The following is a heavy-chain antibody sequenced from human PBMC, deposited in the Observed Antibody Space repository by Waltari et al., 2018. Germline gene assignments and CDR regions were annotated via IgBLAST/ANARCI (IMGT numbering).Heavy chain of an antibody. D-gene: IGHD1-20*01. CDR1: GYSISSGYY. V-gene: IGHV4-38-2*01. J-gene: IGHJ3*02. Sequence: QVQLQESGPGLVKPSETLSLTCAVSGYSISSGYYWGWIRQPPGKGLEWIGSIYHSGSTYNTRSLKSRVPKSVDRPKNQFSLKRSSVTAADTAWYYCARGVGVIIRITGTLDAFDIWGQGTMVTVSS. CDR3: ARGVGVIIRITGTLDAFDI. CDR2: IYHSGST.